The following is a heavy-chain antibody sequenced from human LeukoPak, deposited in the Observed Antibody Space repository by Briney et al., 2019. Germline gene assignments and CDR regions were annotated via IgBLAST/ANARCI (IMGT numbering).Heavy chain of an antibody. CDR2: INPNSGGT. J-gene: IGHJ4*02. V-gene: IGHV1-2*06. CDR3: ARVSYDSSGYYPVYFDY. D-gene: IGHD3-22*01. CDR1: GYTFTGYY. Sequence: ASVKVSCKASGYTFTGYYMHWVRQAPGQGLEWMGRINPNSGGTNYAQKFQGRVTMTRDTSISTAYMELSRLRSDDTAVYYCARVSYDSSGYYPVYFDYWGQGTLVTVS.